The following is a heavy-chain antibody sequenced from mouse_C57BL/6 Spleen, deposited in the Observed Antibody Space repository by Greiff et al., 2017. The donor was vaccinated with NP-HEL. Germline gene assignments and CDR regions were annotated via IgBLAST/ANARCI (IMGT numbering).Heavy chain of an antibody. CDR1: GYTFTDYN. CDR3: ARKSSNYFYYFDY. J-gene: IGHJ2*01. CDR2: INPNNGGT. Sequence: VQLKESGPELVKPGASVKIPCKASGYTFTDYNMDWVKQSHGKSLEWIGDINPNNGGTIYNQKFKGKATLTVDKSSSTAYMELRSLTSEDTAVYYCARKSSNYFYYFDYWGQGTTLTVSS. V-gene: IGHV1-18*01. D-gene: IGHD2-5*01.